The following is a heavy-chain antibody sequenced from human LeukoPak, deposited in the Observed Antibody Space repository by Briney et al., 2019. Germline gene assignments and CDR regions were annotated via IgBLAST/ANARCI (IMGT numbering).Heavy chain of an antibody. CDR1: GFTFTTYW. Sequence: GGSLRLSCAASGFTFTTYWMSWVRQAPGKGLEWVANIKQDGTEKYYVDSVKGRFTISRDNARNSLELQMNSLRVEDTAVYYCAKVAKYYYGSETYYFFEQWGQGTPVTASS. D-gene: IGHD3-10*01. V-gene: IGHV3-7*01. CDR3: AKVAKYYYGSETYYFFEQ. J-gene: IGHJ4*02. CDR2: IKQDGTEK.